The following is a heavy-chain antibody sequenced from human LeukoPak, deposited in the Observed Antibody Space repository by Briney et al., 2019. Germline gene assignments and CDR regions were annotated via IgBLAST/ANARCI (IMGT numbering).Heavy chain of an antibody. D-gene: IGHD3-3*01. J-gene: IGHJ6*02. V-gene: IGHV1-8*01. Sequence: ASMKVSCKASGYTFTSYDINWVRQATGQGLEWMGWMNPNSGNTGYAQKFQGRVTMTRNTSISTAYMEPSSLRSEDTAVYYCARGITIFGVVMNYYYYYGMDVWGQGTTVTVSS. CDR1: GYTFTSYD. CDR2: MNPNSGNT. CDR3: ARGITIFGVVMNYYYYYGMDV.